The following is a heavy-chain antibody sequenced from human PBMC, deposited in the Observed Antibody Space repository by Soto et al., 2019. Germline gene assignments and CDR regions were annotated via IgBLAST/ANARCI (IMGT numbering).Heavy chain of an antibody. CDR1: GFTFSNYG. CDR3: ASKISLGY. Sequence: QVQLVESGGGVVQPGMSLRLSCAASGFTFSNYGMHWVRQAPGKGLEWVAVISSDGAVRYYADSVKGRFTISRDNSKNTLYLQMNSLRPEDTAVYYCASKISLGYWGQGALVTVSS. V-gene: IGHV3-30-3*01. CDR2: ISSDGAVR. J-gene: IGHJ4*02.